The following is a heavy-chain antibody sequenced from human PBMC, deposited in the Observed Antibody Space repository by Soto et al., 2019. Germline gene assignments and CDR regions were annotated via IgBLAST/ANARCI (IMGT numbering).Heavy chain of an antibody. V-gene: IGHV1-46*02. Sequence: QVQLVQSGAEVKKPGASVKVSCKASGYTFNSYYIQWVRQAPGQGLEWMGIFNPSGGSTNYPQKLQGRVTLTRDTSTSTVYMELSSLRSEDTAIYYCARGGYDWYFDLWGRGTLVTVSS. D-gene: IGHD5-18*01. CDR1: GYTFNSYY. J-gene: IGHJ2*01. CDR2: FNPSGGST. CDR3: ARGGYDWYFDL.